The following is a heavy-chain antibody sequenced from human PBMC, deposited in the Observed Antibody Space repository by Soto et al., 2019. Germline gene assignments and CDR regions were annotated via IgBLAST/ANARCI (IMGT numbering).Heavy chain of an antibody. Sequence: EPLSLTCTVSGGSVSSGSYYWSWIRQPPGKGLEWIGYIYYSGSTNYNPSLKSRVTISVDTSKNQFSLKLSSVTAADTAVYYCARDSEGAATFDYWGQGTLVTVSS. CDR1: GGSVSSGSYY. J-gene: IGHJ4*02. V-gene: IGHV4-61*01. CDR3: ARDSEGAATFDY. D-gene: IGHD1-26*01. CDR2: IYYSGST.